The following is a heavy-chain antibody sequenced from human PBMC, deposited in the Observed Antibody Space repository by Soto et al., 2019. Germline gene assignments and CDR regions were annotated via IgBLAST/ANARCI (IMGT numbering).Heavy chain of an antibody. CDR2: ISGRNSGT. CDR3: ARIGSGSYTDY. CDR1: GFTFSTYG. Sequence: EVQLLESGGGLVQPGGSLRLSCAASGFTFSTYGMTWVRQAPGKGLEWVSSISGRNSGTYYADSVRGRFTISRDNSKNTLYLQMNGLRAEDTALYHCARIGSGSYTDYWGQGTLVTVSS. V-gene: IGHV3-23*01. D-gene: IGHD3-10*01. J-gene: IGHJ4*02.